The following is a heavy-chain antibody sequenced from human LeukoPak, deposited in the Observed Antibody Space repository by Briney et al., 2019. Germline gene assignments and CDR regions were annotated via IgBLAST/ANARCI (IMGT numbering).Heavy chain of an antibody. CDR3: AKGPLDYGDYNGLVYFDY. V-gene: IGHV3-23*01. CDR1: RFTFSSYA. D-gene: IGHD4-17*01. Sequence: GGSLRLSCAASRFTFSSYAMSWVRQAPGKGLEWVSAISGSGGSTYYADSVKGRFTISRDNSKNTLYLQMNSLRAEDTAVYYCAKGPLDYGDYNGLVYFDYWGQGTLVTVSS. J-gene: IGHJ4*02. CDR2: ISGSGGST.